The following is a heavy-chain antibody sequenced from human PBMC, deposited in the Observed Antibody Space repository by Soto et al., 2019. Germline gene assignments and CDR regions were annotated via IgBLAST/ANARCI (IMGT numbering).Heavy chain of an antibody. Sequence: PGVSLRLSFAASGFTFSSSWMSWVCQAPGKGLEWVANIKQDGSQKYYVDSVKGRFTISRDNAKNSVFLQMNSLRAEDTAVYYCARIGYSSSCFDYWGQGIPVTVSS. V-gene: IGHV3-7*01. CDR1: GFTFSSSW. J-gene: IGHJ4*02. D-gene: IGHD6-6*01. CDR2: IKQDGSQK. CDR3: ARIGYSSSCFDY.